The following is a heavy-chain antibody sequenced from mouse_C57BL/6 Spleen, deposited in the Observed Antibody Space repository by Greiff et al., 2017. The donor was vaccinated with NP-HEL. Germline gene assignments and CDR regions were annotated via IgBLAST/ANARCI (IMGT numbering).Heavy chain of an antibody. V-gene: IGHV1-42*01. CDR3: ARRWIYYGNYDEYFDV. CDR2: INPSTGGT. CDR1: GYSFTGYY. J-gene: IGHJ1*03. Sequence: EVQLVESGPELVKPGASVKISCKASGYSFTGYYMNWVKQSPEKSLEWIGEINPSTGGTTYNQKFKAKATLTVDKSSSTAYMQLKSLTSEDSAVYYCARRWIYYGNYDEYFDVWGTGTTVTVSS. D-gene: IGHD2-1*01.